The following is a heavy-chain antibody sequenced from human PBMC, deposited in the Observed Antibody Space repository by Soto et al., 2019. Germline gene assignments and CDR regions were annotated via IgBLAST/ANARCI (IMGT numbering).Heavy chain of an antibody. CDR2: IKEDGSKR. Sequence: GGSVRLSCAASGFTFSSYGMHWVRQAPGKGLEWVANIKEDGSKREYADSVKGRFTISRDNAENSVYLQMNSLRAEDTAMYYCARDLPSGYFDYWGQGALVTVSS. CDR1: GFTFSSYG. V-gene: IGHV3-7*01. CDR3: ARDLPSGYFDY. J-gene: IGHJ4*02.